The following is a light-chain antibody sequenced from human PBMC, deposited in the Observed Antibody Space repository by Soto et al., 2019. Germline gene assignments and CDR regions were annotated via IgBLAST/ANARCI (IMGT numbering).Light chain of an antibody. V-gene: IGLV2-11*01. Sequence: QSVLTQPRSVSGSPGQSVTISCTGTSSDVAIYNYISWYQQHPGEAPKLMIHDVSERPSGVPDRFSGSKSGNTASLTISGLQAEDEADYYCCSYADSYTFARNVFGTGTKVTVL. CDR2: DVS. CDR1: SSDVAIYNY. CDR3: CSYADSYTFARNV. J-gene: IGLJ1*01.